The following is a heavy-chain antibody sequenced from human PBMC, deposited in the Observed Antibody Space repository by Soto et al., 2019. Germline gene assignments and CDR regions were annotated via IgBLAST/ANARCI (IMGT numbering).Heavy chain of an antibody. V-gene: IGHV4-39*01. J-gene: IGHJ4*02. Sequence: SETLSLTCTVSGGSISSSSYYWGWIRQPPGKGLEWIGSIYYSGSTYYNPSLKSRVTISVDTSKNQFSLKLSSVTAADTAVYYCARLRSIQLWSHFDYWGQGTLVTVSS. CDR1: GGSISSSSYY. D-gene: IGHD5-18*01. CDR2: IYYSGST. CDR3: ARLRSIQLWSHFDY.